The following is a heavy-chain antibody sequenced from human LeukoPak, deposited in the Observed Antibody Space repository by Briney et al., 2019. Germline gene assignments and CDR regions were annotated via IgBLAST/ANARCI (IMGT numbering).Heavy chain of an antibody. Sequence: SETLSLTCTVSGGSISSSSYYWGWIRQPPGKGLEWIGSIYYSGSTYYNPSLKSRVTISVDTSKNQFSLKLSSVTAADTAVYYSAQARGYSYGYGLDYWGQGTLVTVSS. V-gene: IGHV4-39*01. CDR3: AQARGYSYGYGLDY. D-gene: IGHD5-18*01. CDR1: GGSISSSSYY. J-gene: IGHJ4*02. CDR2: IYYSGST.